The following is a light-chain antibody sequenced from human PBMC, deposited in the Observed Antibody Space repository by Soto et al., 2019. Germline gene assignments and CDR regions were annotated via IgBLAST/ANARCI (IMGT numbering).Light chain of an antibody. CDR2: DVS. Sequence: QSALTQPASVSGSPGQSITISCTGTSSDVGAYNYVSWYQHHPGNAPQVIIYDVSNRPSGVSNRFSGSKSGNTASLTISGLQAEDEADYYCSSYTGRYTWVFGGGTKLTVL. J-gene: IGLJ3*02. CDR1: SSDVGAYNY. CDR3: SSYTGRYTWV. V-gene: IGLV2-14*01.